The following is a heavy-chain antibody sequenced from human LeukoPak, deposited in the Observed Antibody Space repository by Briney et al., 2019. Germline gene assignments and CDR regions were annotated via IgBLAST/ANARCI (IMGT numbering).Heavy chain of an antibody. Sequence: MSGGSLRLSCAASGFTFSTYSMNWVRLAPGKGLEWVSSTELGTGSMFYADPVQGRFTISRDNAHNSLYLQMNSLRVEDTAVYYCARDYRDAYGYRYFDLWGRGTLVTVSS. J-gene: IGHJ2*01. CDR2: TELGTGSM. D-gene: IGHD3-10*01. CDR3: ARDYRDAYGYRYFDL. V-gene: IGHV3-21*01. CDR1: GFTFSTYS.